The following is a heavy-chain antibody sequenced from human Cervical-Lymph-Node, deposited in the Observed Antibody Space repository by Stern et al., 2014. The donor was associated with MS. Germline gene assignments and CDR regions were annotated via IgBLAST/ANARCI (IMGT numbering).Heavy chain of an antibody. CDR2: IYPGDSDT. Sequence: VQLVQSGAEVKKPGESLKISCQGSGYNFTTYWIGWVRQMPGKGLEWMGIIYPGDSDTRYSPSFQGQVTISVDQSTRTAYLQWTSLKASDTAVYYCARHEGSTWYSDYWGQGTLVTVSS. J-gene: IGHJ4*02. D-gene: IGHD6-13*01. V-gene: IGHV5-51*01. CDR3: ARHEGSTWYSDY. CDR1: GYNFTTYW.